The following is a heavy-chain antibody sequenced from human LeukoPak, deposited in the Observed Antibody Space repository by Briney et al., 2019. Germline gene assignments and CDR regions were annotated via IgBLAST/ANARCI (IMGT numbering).Heavy chain of an antibody. D-gene: IGHD2-2*01. CDR2: IWYDGSNK. J-gene: IGHJ4*02. Sequence: GRSLRLSCAASGFTFSSYGMHWVRQAPGKGLEWVAVIWYDGSNKYYADSVKGRFTISGDNSKNTLYLQMNSLRAEDTAVYYCARDHDIVVVPAALDYWGQGTLVTVSS. CDR1: GFTFSSYG. V-gene: IGHV3-33*01. CDR3: ARDHDIVVVPAALDY.